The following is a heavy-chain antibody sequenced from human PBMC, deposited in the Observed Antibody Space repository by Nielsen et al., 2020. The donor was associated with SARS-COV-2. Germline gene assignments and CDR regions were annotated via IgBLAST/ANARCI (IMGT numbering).Heavy chain of an antibody. CDR3: ARTNYDILTGYYLAFDI. Sequence: WIRQPPGKALEWLALIDWDDDKYYSTSLKTRLTISKDTSKNQVVLTMTNMDPVDTATYYCARTNYDILTGYYLAFDIWGQGTMVTVSS. CDR2: IDWDDDK. D-gene: IGHD3-9*01. V-gene: IGHV2-70*01. J-gene: IGHJ3*02.